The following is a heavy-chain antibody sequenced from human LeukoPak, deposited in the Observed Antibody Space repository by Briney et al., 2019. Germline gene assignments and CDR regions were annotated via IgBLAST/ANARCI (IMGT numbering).Heavy chain of an antibody. CDR1: GFTFSSYA. J-gene: IGHJ4*02. D-gene: IGHD6-6*01. CDR2: ISGSGGST. V-gene: IGHV3-23*01. CDR3: AKDLPIAALYY. Sequence: GGSLRLSCAASGFTFSSYAMSWVRQAPGMGLEWVSAISGSGGSTYYADSVKGRFTISRDNSKNTLYLKMNSLRAEDTAVYDCAKDLPIAALYYWGQGTLVTVSS.